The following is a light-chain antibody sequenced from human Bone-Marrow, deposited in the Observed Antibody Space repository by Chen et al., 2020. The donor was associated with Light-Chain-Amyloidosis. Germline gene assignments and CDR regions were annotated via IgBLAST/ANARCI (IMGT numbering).Light chain of an antibody. J-gene: IGLJ2*01. V-gene: IGLV3-25*03. Sequence: SYELTQPPSVSVAPGQTARITCSGDDLPTKYAYWYQQKPGQAPVLVIHRDTERPSGISERFSCSSSGTTAPLTISAVQAEDEADYHCQSADSSVTYEVIFGGGTKLTVL. CDR2: RDT. CDR3: QSADSSVTYEVI. CDR1: DLPTKY.